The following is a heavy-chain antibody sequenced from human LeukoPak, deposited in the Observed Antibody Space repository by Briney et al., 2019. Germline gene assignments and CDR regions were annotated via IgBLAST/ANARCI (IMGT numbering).Heavy chain of an antibody. Sequence: GASVKVSCKASGYTFSHNNIDWMRQATGQGLEWMGYMSPNNGNTGYAQKFQGRVTMTRDPSTSTAYMELSSLTSEDTAINYCARWSNTSPGGFDSWGQGSLVTVSS. CDR1: GYTFSHNN. J-gene: IGHJ4*02. CDR2: MSPNNGNT. V-gene: IGHV1-8*01. CDR3: ARWSNTSPGGFDS. D-gene: IGHD3-16*01.